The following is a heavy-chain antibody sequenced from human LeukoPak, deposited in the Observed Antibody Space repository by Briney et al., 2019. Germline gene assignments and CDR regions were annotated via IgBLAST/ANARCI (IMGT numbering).Heavy chain of an antibody. J-gene: IGHJ5*01. CDR1: GFSVSNYY. D-gene: IGHD3-16*01. CDR3: ARDRAVTQVWVEFDS. V-gene: IGHV3-66*03. Sequence: PGGSLRLSCAGSGFSVSNYYMTWVRQAPGKGLEWVSLIRDSGATFYADSVKGRFTISRDNSKNTIYLQMNRLRVEDTAVYFCARDRAVTQVWVEFDSWGQGTQVTVSS. CDR2: IRDSGAT.